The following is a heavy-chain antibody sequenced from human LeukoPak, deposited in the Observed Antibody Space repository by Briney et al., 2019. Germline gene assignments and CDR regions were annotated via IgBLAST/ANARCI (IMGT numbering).Heavy chain of an antibody. CDR3: ARGEVVPAAILSGPYYYYMDV. D-gene: IGHD2-2*01. CDR2: INHSGST. J-gene: IGHJ6*03. Sequence: SETLSLTCAVYGESFSDYYWSWIRQPPGKGLEWIGEINHSGSTNYNPSLKSRVTISVDTSKNQFSLKLSSVTAADTAVYYCARGEVVPAAILSGPYYYYMDVWGKGTTVTVSS. V-gene: IGHV4-34*01. CDR1: GESFSDYY.